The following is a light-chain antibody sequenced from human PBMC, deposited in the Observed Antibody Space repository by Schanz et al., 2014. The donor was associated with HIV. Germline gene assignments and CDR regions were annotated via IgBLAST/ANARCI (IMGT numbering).Light chain of an antibody. Sequence: DIQLTQSPSTLSASVGDRVTITCRASQSISSWLAWYQQKPGKAPKLLIYKASSLESGVPSRFSGSGSGTEFTLTISSLQPEDFATYYCLQDYTYWWTFGQGTKVEI. CDR3: LQDYTYWWT. J-gene: IGKJ1*01. CDR2: KAS. CDR1: QSISSW. V-gene: IGKV1-5*03.